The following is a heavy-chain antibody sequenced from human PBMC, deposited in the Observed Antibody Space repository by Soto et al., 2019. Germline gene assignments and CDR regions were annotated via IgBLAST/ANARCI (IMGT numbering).Heavy chain of an antibody. V-gene: IGHV4-59*01. CDR1: GGSISSYY. J-gene: IGHJ6*03. D-gene: IGHD4-17*01. CDR3: ARGKYGDYYYYYFFVV. Sequence: QVQLQESGPGLVKPSETLSLTCTVSGGSISSYYWSWIRQPPGKGLEWIGYIYYSGSTNYNPSLKRRLTTAVDTTKILYYLKTSSVRAAATAEYHSARGKYGDYYYYYFFVVWGKGTMVTVSS. CDR2: IYYSGST.